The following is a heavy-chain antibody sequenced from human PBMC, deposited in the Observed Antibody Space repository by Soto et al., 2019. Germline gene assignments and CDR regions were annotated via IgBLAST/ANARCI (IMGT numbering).Heavy chain of an antibody. J-gene: IGHJ5*02. D-gene: IGHD4-17*01. CDR2: INPNSGGT. Sequence: GASVKVSCKASGYTFTDYYIQWGRQAPGQGLEWMGWINPNSGGTYYAQKFEGRVTMTRDTSITTAYMELSMLRSDDTAVYYCARDCGVTTVLTNWLDPWGQGTRVTVSS. CDR3: ARDCGVTTVLTNWLDP. CDR1: GYTFTDYY. V-gene: IGHV1-2*02.